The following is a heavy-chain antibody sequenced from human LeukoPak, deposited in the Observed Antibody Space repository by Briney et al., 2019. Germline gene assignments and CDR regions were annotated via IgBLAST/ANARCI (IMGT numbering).Heavy chain of an antibody. CDR1: GGTFTGYY. D-gene: IGHD6-13*01. J-gene: IGHJ4*02. V-gene: IGHV1-2*06. CDR2: INPNSGGT. CDR3: ARGLDSRALEFDY. Sequence: ASVKVSCKASGGTFTGYYMHWVRQAPGQGLEWMGRINPNSGGTNYAQKFQGRVTMTRDTSISTAYMELSRLRSDDTAVYYCARGLDSRALEFDYWGQGTLVTVSS.